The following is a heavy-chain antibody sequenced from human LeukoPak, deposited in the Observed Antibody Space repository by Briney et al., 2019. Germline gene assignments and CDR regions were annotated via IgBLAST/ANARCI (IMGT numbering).Heavy chain of an antibody. CDR2: MYLSGTT. V-gene: IGHV4-4*02. J-gene: IGHJ4*02. CDR1: GDSINSLDL. CDR3: AGLVGRYSSGLYYYYFDY. Sequence: SETLSLTCTVPGDSINSLDLWSWVRQPPGKGLGWIGEMYLSGTTHSNPSVKSRVTISIDKSKNQFFLNLSSVTAADTAVYYCAGLVGRYSSGLYYYYFDYWGQGTLVTVSS. D-gene: IGHD3-22*01.